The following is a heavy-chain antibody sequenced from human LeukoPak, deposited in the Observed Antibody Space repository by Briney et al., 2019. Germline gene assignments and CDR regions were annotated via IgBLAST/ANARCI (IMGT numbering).Heavy chain of an antibody. CDR2: IYNSGIT. Sequence: PSETLSLTCTVSGGSVSSHFWSWIRQPPGKGLEWIGCIYNSGITNYNPSLKSRVTMSVDTSKNQFSLMLRSVTAADTAVYYCARDHLPAGAPGYYMDVWGKGTTVTVSS. V-gene: IGHV4-59*02. CDR3: ARDHLPAGAPGYYMDV. J-gene: IGHJ6*03. D-gene: IGHD4/OR15-4a*01. CDR1: GGSVSSHF.